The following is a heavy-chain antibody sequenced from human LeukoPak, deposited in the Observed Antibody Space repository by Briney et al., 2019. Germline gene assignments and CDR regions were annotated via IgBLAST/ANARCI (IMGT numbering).Heavy chain of an antibody. J-gene: IGHJ5*02. CDR3: ARELTDDFWSGYSGNWFDP. CDR2: IYYSGST. Sequence: KPSETLSLXCTVSGGSISSYYWSWIRQPPGKGLEWIGYIYYSGSTNYNPSLKSRVTISVDTSKNQFSLKLSSVTAADTAVYYCARELTDDFWSGYSGNWFDPWGQGTLVTVSS. D-gene: IGHD3-3*01. CDR1: GGSISSYY. V-gene: IGHV4-59*01.